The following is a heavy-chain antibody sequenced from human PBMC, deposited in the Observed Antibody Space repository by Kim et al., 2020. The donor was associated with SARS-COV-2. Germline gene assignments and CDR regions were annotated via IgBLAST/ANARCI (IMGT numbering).Heavy chain of an antibody. D-gene: IGHD3-9*01. V-gene: IGHV1-3*01. Sequence: ASVKVSCKASGYTFTSYAMHWVRQAPGQRLEWMGWINAGNGNTKYSQKFQGRVTITRDTSASTAYMELSSLRSEDTAVYYCARDILTGLVYNWFDPWGQGTLVTVSS. CDR1: GYTFTSYA. CDR3: ARDILTGLVYNWFDP. J-gene: IGHJ5*02. CDR2: INAGNGNT.